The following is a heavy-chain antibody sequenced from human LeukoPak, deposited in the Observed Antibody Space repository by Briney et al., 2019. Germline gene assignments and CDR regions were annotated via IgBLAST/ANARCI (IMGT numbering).Heavy chain of an antibody. CDR3: ARVSDISVAAYFDY. J-gene: IGHJ4*02. V-gene: IGHV3-30*03. CDR2: ISYDGSNK. Sequence: PGGSLRLSCAASGFTFSSYGMHWVRQAPGKGLEWVAVISYDGSNKYYADSVKGRFTISRDNAKNSLYLQMNSLRAEDTALYYCARVSDISVAAYFDYWGQGTLVTVSS. D-gene: IGHD6-19*01. CDR1: GFTFSSYG.